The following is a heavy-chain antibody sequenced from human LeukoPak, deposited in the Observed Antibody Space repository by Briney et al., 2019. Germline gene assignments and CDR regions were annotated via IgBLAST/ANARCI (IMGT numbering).Heavy chain of an antibody. CDR3: AKDAQRGFDYSNSLEY. V-gene: IGHV3-33*06. CDR1: GFTFNHYA. D-gene: IGHD4-11*01. Sequence: GGSLRLSCAATGFTFNHYAMHWVRQARGKGLEWVAVIWSDATNRYYADSVKGRFTISRDDAGKTVYLQMSSLRPEDTGVYYCAKDAQRGFDYSNSLEYWGQGTPVTVST. J-gene: IGHJ4*02. CDR2: IWSDATNR.